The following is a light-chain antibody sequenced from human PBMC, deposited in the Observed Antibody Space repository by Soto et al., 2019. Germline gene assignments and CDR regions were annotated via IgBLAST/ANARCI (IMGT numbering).Light chain of an antibody. J-gene: IGKJ5*01. CDR2: AAS. CDR3: QQANSFPRT. V-gene: IGKV1-6*01. Sequence: AIQMTQSPTSLSASVGDRVTITCRASQGIRNDLGWYQQKKGKAPKXLIYAASSLQSGVPSRFRVNVSGTDLTINVGCLQPEDGETYDCQQANSFPRTFGQGTRLEIK. CDR1: QGIRND.